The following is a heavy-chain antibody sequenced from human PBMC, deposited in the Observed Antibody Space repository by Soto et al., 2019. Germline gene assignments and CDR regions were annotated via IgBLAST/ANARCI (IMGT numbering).Heavy chain of an antibody. Sequence: QVSCQASGYTFSSYAMHWVRQAPGQRLEWMGWINAGYGNTKSSQKFQDRVTISRDTSASTAYMELTSLRSEDTAVYYCARDTGDGTFDFWGQGTLVSVSS. J-gene: IGHJ4*02. D-gene: IGHD7-27*01. V-gene: IGHV1-3*01. CDR2: INAGYGNT. CDR3: ARDTGDGTFDF. CDR1: GYTFSSYA.